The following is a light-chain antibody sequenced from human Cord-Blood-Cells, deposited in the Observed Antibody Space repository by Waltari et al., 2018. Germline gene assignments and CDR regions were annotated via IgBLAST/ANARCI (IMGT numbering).Light chain of an antibody. V-gene: IGKV3-20*01. J-gene: IGKJ1*01. CDR1: QSVSSSY. CDR3: QQYGSSPWT. CDR2: GAS. Sequence: EIVLTQSPGTLSLSPGERATLPCRASQSVSSSYLAWYQQKPGQAPRLLIYGASSRATGIPDRFSGSGSGTDFTLTISRLEPEDFAVYYCQQYGSSPWTFGQGTKVESK.